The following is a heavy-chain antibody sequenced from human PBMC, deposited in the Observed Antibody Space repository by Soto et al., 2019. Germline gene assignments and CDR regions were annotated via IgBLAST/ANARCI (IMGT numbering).Heavy chain of an antibody. J-gene: IGHJ4*02. CDR2: ISSSTSHT. D-gene: IGHD6-13*01. CDR3: ARGRGAAADYFDF. V-gene: IGHV3-11*05. CDR1: GFTFSDYY. Sequence: QVQLVESGGGLVKPGGSLRLSCAVSGFTFSDYYMTWIRQAPGKGLEWVSYISSSTSHTNYADSVKGRFTISRDNAKNSLFLQRNSLRAEDTAVYYCARGRGAAADYFDFWGQGTLVIVSS.